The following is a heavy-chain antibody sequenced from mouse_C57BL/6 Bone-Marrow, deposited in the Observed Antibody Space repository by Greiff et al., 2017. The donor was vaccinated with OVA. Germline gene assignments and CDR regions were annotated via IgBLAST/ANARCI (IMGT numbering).Heavy chain of an antibody. V-gene: IGHV5-6*02. Sequence: DVKLVESGGDLVKPGGSLKLSCAASGFTFSSYGMSWVRQTPDKRLEWVATISSGGSYTYYPDSVKGRFTISRDNAKNTLYLQMSSLQSEDTAMYYCARHAYCSPYWYFDVWGTGTTVTVSS. CDR2: ISSGGSYT. D-gene: IGHD2-12*01. J-gene: IGHJ1*03. CDR3: ARHAYCSPYWYFDV. CDR1: GFTFSSYG.